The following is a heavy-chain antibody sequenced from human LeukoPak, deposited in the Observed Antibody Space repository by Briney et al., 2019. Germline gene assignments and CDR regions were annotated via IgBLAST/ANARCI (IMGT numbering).Heavy chain of an antibody. CDR1: GGTFSSYA. CDR3: ARAALRIAVAGTHYYYYMDV. V-gene: IGHV1-69*05. Sequence: GASVKVSCKASGGTFSSYAIRWVRQAPGQGLEWMGGLIPIFGTANYAQKFQGRVTITTDESTSTAYMELSSLRSEDTAVYYCARAALRIAVAGTHYYYYMDVWGKGTTVTVSS. J-gene: IGHJ6*03. D-gene: IGHD6-19*01. CDR2: LIPIFGTA.